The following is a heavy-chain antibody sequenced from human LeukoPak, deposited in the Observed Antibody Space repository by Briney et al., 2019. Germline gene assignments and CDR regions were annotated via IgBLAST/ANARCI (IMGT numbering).Heavy chain of an antibody. CDR1: GDSVSGYSAS. CDR2: TYYRSKWYT. Sequence: SQTLSLTCAISGDSVSGYSASWNWIRLSPSRGLEWLGRTYYRSKWYTDYAISVRSRMTIDPDTSKNQLSLQLSSVTPEDTAVYYCAGGEAKALAGYAFGYWGQGTLVTVSS. J-gene: IGHJ4*02. V-gene: IGHV6-1*01. CDR3: AGGEAKALAGYAFGY. D-gene: IGHD6-19*01.